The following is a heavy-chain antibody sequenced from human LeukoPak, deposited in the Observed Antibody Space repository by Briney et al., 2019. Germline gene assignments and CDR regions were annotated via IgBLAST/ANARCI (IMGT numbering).Heavy chain of an antibody. D-gene: IGHD6-13*01. CDR2: INHSGST. CDR3: ARERQQLDSSNWFDP. CDR1: GGSFSGYY. Sequence: SETLSLTCAVYGGSFSGYYWSWIRQPPGKGLEWIGEINHSGSTNYNPSLKSRVTISVDTSKNQFSLKLSSVTAADTAVYYCARERQQLDSSNWFDPWGQGTLVTVSS. V-gene: IGHV4-34*01. J-gene: IGHJ5*02.